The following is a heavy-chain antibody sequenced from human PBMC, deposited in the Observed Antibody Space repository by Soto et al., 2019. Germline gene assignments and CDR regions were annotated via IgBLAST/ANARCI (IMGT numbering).Heavy chain of an antibody. D-gene: IGHD4-17*01. CDR3: AKGGYYGYYYYGMDV. V-gene: IGHV3-30*18. J-gene: IGHJ6*02. CDR2: ISYDGSNK. Sequence: QVQLVESGGRVVQPGRSLRLSCAASGFTFSSYGMHWVRQAPGKGLEWVAVISYDGSNKYYADSVKGRFTISRDNSKNTLYLQMNSLRAEDTAVYYCAKGGYYGYYYYGMDVWGQGTTVTVSS. CDR1: GFTFSSYG.